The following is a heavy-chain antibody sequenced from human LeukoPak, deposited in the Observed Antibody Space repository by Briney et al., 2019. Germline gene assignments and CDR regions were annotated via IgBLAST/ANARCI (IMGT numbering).Heavy chain of an antibody. CDR3: ARDRLFPGDY. V-gene: IGHV3-30*04. CDR2: ISYDGSNK. D-gene: IGHD6-25*01. J-gene: IGHJ4*02. CDR1: GFTFSSYA. Sequence: GGSLRFSCAASGFTFSSYAMHWVRQAPGKGLESVAVISYDGSNKYYADSVKGRFTISRDNSKSTLYLQMNSLRAEDTAVYYCARDRLFPGDYWGQGTLVTVSS.